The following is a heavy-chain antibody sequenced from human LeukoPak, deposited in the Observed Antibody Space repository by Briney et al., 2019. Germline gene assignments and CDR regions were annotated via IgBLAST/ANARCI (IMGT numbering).Heavy chain of an antibody. CDR3: ARDRPNYYGSDGHYYRRDGDY. Sequence: GGSLRLSCAASGFTFDDYGMSWVRQAPGKGLEWVSGINWNGGSTGYADSVKGRFTISRDNAKNSLYLQMNSLRAEDTAVYYCARDRPNYYGSDGHYYRRDGDYWGRGTLVSVSS. D-gene: IGHD3-22*01. CDR2: INWNGGST. V-gene: IGHV3-20*04. CDR1: GFTFDDYG. J-gene: IGHJ4*02.